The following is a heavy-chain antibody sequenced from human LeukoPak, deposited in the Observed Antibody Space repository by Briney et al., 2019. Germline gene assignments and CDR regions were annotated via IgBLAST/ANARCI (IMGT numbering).Heavy chain of an antibody. CDR1: GYTLTELS. D-gene: IGHD1-26*01. V-gene: IGHV1-46*01. Sequence: ASVKVSCKVSGYTLTELSMHWVRQAPGQGLEWMGIINPSGGSTSYAQKFQGRVTMTRDTSTSTVYMELSSLRSEDTAVYYCARDLDNGSYEAFDIWGQGTMVTVSS. J-gene: IGHJ3*02. CDR3: ARDLDNGSYEAFDI. CDR2: INPSGGST.